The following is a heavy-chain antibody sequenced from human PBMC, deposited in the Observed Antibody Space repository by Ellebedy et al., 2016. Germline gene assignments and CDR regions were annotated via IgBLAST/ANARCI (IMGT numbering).Heavy chain of an antibody. J-gene: IGHJ4*02. CDR2: INPNSGGT. Sequence: ASVKVSCXASGYTFTGYYMHWVRQAPGQGLEWMGWINPNSGGTNYAQKFQGWVTMTRDTSISTAYMELSRLRSDDTAVYYCARDFRGYSSSWYNFDYWGQGTLVTVSS. CDR1: GYTFTGYY. CDR3: ARDFRGYSSSWYNFDY. D-gene: IGHD6-13*01. V-gene: IGHV1-2*04.